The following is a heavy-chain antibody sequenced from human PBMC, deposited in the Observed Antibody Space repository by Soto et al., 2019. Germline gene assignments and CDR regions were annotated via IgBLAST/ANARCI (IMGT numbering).Heavy chain of an antibody. CDR3: ARARARVTTLWERFDY. CDR2: ISSSGSTI. J-gene: IGHJ4*02. D-gene: IGHD4-17*01. V-gene: IGHV3-48*03. CDR1: GFTFSSYE. Sequence: PGGSLRLSCAASGFTFSSYEMNWVRQAPGKGLEWVSYISSSGSTIYYADSVKGRFTISRDNAKNSLYLQMNSLRAEDTAVYYCARARARVTTLWERFDYWGQGTMVTVSS.